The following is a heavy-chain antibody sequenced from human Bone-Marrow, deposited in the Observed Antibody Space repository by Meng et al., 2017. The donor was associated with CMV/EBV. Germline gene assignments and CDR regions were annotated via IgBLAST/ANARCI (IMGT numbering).Heavy chain of an antibody. CDR3: ARLGSDPDY. D-gene: IGHD2-21*02. V-gene: IGHV3-73*01. CDR2: IRNRANNYAT. CDR1: GFIIGGST. J-gene: IGHJ4*02. Sequence: SSATSGFIIGGSTIHWVRQSSGKGPEWLGRIRNRANNYATMYAASVTGRFTISRDDSGNMAYLQMNSLKIEDTAVYYCARLGSDPDYWGQGTLVTVSS.